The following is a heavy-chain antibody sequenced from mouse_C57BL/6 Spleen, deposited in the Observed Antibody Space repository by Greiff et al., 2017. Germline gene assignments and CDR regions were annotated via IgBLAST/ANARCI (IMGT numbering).Heavy chain of an antibody. V-gene: IGHV1-64*01. J-gene: IGHJ1*03. D-gene: IGHD2-1*01. CDR1: GYTFTSYW. CDR2: IHPNSGST. CDR3: ARDGNYRYWYIDV. Sequence: VQLQQPGAELVKPGASVKLSCKASGYTFTSYWMHWVKQRPGQGLEWIGMIHPNSGSTNYNEKFKSKATLTVDKSSSTAYMQLSSLTSEDSAVYYCARDGNYRYWYIDVWGTGTTVTVSS.